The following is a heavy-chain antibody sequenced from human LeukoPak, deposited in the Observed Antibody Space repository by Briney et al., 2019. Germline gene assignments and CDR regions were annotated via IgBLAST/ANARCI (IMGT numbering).Heavy chain of an antibody. D-gene: IGHD3-10*01. CDR3: ARERMYSGSGSTYPYYDY. CDR1: GFTFSSYW. J-gene: IGHJ4*02. V-gene: IGHV3-7*01. CDR2: IKPDGSEK. Sequence: PGGSLRLSCAASGFTFSSYWMSWVRQSPGKGLEWAANIKPDGSEKYFMDSVKGRFTISRDNAKNALYLEMNSLRAEDTAEYFCARERMYSGSGSTYPYYDYWGQGTLVTVSS.